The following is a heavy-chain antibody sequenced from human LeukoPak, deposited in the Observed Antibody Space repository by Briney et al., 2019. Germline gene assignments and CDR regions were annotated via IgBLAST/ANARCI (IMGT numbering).Heavy chain of an antibody. CDR3: ARLIAPPLDYGDYDDAFDI. D-gene: IGHD4-17*01. Sequence: SETLSLTCTVSGGSISSTSYYWGWIRQPPGKGLEWPGSIYYSGSTYYNPSLKSRVTIPVDTPKNQFSLKLSSVTAADTAVYYCARLIAPPLDYGDYDDAFDIWGQGTMVTVSS. CDR2: IYYSGST. J-gene: IGHJ3*02. CDR1: GGSISSTSYY. V-gene: IGHV4-39*01.